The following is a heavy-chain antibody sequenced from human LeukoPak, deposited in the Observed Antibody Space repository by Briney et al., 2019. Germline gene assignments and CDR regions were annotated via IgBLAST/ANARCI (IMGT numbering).Heavy chain of an antibody. Sequence: SETLSLTCTGSGGSISSYYWSWIRQPPGKGLEWIAYIYYSGSTSYNPSLKSRVTISVDTSKNQFSLKLSSVTAADTAVYYCARSSSWYGTCGFWGQGTLVTVSS. CDR1: GGSISSYY. CDR3: ARSSSWYGTCGF. J-gene: IGHJ4*02. CDR2: IYYSGST. D-gene: IGHD6-13*01. V-gene: IGHV4-59*01.